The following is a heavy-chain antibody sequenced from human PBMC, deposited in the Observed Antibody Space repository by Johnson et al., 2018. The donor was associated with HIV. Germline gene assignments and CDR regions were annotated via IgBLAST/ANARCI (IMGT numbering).Heavy chain of an antibody. CDR2: VSFDGNNK. CDR1: GFTFSSYA. V-gene: IGHV3-30*14. J-gene: IGHJ3*02. D-gene: IGHD5-18*01. CDR3: ARWVDTTFDI. Sequence: QMLLVESGGGVVQPGKSLRLSCAASGFTFSSYAMHWVRQAPGKGLEWVTVVSFDGNNKNYADSVKGRFTISRDNSKNTLYLQMNSLRAEDTAVYYCARWVDTTFDIWGQGTMVTVSS.